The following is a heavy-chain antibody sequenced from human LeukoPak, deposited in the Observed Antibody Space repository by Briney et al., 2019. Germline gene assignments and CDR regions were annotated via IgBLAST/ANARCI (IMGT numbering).Heavy chain of an antibody. CDR3: ARGRVSSSSWNSAYYYYFYMDV. CDR1: GGSISSYY. V-gene: IGHV4-59*01. CDR2: IYYSGST. D-gene: IGHD6-13*01. J-gene: IGHJ6*03. Sequence: SETLSLTCTVSGGSISSYYWSWIRQPPGKGLEWIGYIYYSGSTNHNPSLKSRVTISVDTSKNQFSLKLSSVTAADTAVYFCARGRVSSSSWNSAYYYYFYMDVWGKGTTVTVSS.